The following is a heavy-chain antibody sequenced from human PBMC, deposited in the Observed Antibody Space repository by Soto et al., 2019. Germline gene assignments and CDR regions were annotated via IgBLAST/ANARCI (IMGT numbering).Heavy chain of an antibody. D-gene: IGHD3-22*01. CDR1: GGTFSSYA. CDR3: AKTDYYDSLPGLY. V-gene: IGHV1-69*13. J-gene: IGHJ4*02. Sequence: GASVKVSCKASGGTFSSYAISWVRQAPGQGLEWMGGIIPIFGAANYAQKFQGRVTITADESTSTAYMELSSLRSEDTAVYYCAKTDYYDSLPGLYWGQGTLVTVSS. CDR2: IIPIFGAA.